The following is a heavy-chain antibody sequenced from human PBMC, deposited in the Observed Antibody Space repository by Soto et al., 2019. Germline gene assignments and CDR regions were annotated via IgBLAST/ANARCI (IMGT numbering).Heavy chain of an antibody. D-gene: IGHD3-22*01. V-gene: IGHV1-69*13. CDR3: ATDSSEPTGSYFDY. CDR2: IIPIFGAA. Sequence: VKVSCKASGDTFSTNDISWVRQAPGQGLEWMGGIIPIFGAANYAQKFQGRVTITADESTSTVYMELSSLRSEDTALYYCATDSSEPTGSYFDYWGQGALVTVSS. J-gene: IGHJ4*02. CDR1: GDTFSTND.